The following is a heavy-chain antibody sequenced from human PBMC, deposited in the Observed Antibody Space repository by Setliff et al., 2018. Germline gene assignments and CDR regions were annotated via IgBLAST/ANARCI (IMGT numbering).Heavy chain of an antibody. CDR3: ARGVSSVSWTPRY. J-gene: IGHJ4*02. D-gene: IGHD6-19*01. Sequence: SETLSLTCIVSGVSVSRHYWSWIRQPPGKTLEWIGYIYTGGSTTYNPSLKSRVTISVDMSKNQFSLKLSSVIAADTAVYYCARGVSSVSWTPRYWGRGILVTVSS. CDR1: GVSVSRHY. CDR2: IYTGGST. V-gene: IGHV4-4*08.